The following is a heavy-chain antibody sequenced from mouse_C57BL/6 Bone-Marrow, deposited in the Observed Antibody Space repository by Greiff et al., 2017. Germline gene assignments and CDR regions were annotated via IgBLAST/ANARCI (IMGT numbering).Heavy chain of an antibody. D-gene: IGHD1-1*01. CDR1: GYTFTSYT. CDR2: INPCCGYT. Sequence: VQLQQSGAELARPGASVKMSCKASGYTFTSYTMHWVKQRPGQGLEWIGYINPCCGYTNYNQKFKGKATLTADKSSSTAYMQLSSLTSEDSAVYYCASQPSLYYGSSYNAMDYWGQGTSVTVSS. J-gene: IGHJ4*01. CDR3: ASQPSLYYGSSYNAMDY. V-gene: IGHV1-4*01.